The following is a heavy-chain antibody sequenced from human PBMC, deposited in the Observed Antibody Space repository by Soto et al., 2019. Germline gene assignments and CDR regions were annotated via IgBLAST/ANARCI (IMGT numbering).Heavy chain of an antibody. V-gene: IGHV3-23*01. J-gene: IGHJ6*02. CDR2: LSGSGGST. D-gene: IGHD2-2*01. CDR3: EERAVVPAALFYYGMDV. CDR1: GFTFSSYA. Sequence: GGSLRLSCTASGFTFSSYAMSWVRQAPGKGLEWVSALSGSGGSTYYADSVKGRFTISRDNSKNTQYLQMNRLRAEDTDVYYCEERAVVPAALFYYGMDVWGQGSTFTVSS.